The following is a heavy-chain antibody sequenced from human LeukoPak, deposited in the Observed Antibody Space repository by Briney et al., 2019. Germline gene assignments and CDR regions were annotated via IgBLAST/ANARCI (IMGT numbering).Heavy chain of an antibody. Sequence: GESLKISCKGFGYSFTSYWIGWVRQMTGKGLEWMGIIYPGDSDTRYSPSFQGQVTISADKSISTAYLQWSSLKASDTAMYYCARPPSGWNDAFDIWGQGTMVTVSS. CDR1: GYSFTSYW. CDR2: IYPGDSDT. CDR3: ARPPSGWNDAFDI. V-gene: IGHV5-51*01. D-gene: IGHD6-19*01. J-gene: IGHJ3*02.